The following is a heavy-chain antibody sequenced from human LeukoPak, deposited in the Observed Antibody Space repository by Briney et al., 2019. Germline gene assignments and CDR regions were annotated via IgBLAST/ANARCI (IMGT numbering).Heavy chain of an antibody. CDR2: IIPILGIA. Sequence: ASVKVSCKASGGTFSSYAISWVRQAPGQGLEWMGRIIPILGIANYAQKFQGRVTITADKSTSTAYMELSSLRSEDTAVYYCARDFRDILTGYYTNYYYGMDVWGQGTTVTVSS. V-gene: IGHV1-69*04. CDR3: ARDFRDILTGYYTNYYYGMDV. D-gene: IGHD3-9*01. CDR1: GGTFSSYA. J-gene: IGHJ6*02.